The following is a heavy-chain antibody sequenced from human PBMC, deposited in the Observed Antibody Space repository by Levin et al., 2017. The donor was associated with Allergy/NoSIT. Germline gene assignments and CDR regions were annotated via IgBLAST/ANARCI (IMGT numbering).Heavy chain of an antibody. V-gene: IGHV3-23*01. J-gene: IGHJ4*02. CDR1: GFTFSSYA. Sequence: GESLKISCAASGFTFSSYAMSWVRQAPGKGLEWVSAISGSGGSTYYADSVKGRFTISRDNSKNTLYLQMNSLRAEDTAVYYCAKCLTRGVVFYNDYWGQGTLVTVSS. CDR3: AKCLTRGVVFYNDY. CDR2: ISGSGGST. D-gene: IGHD2/OR15-2a*01.